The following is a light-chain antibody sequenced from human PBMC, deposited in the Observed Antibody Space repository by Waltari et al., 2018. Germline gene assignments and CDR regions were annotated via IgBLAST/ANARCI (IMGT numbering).Light chain of an antibody. Sequence: QLVLTQSPSASASLGASVTLTCTLSSGHRTNVVAPLQQHPEKGPRFLMKVTSDGSHTKGDEIPDRFSGSSSGAERYLTISSLQSEDEADYYCQTGGHGTWVFGGGTKLTVL. CDR1: SGHRTNV. V-gene: IGLV4-69*01. J-gene: IGLJ3*02. CDR3: QTGGHGTWV. CDR2: VTSDGSH.